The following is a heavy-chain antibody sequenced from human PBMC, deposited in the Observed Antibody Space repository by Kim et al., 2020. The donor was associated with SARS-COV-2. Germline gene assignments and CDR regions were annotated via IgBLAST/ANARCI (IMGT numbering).Heavy chain of an antibody. CDR3: AKDISMVRGRDAFDI. Sequence: DYVKGRFTITRDNAKTSLYLQMNSRRAKDTALYYCAKDISMVRGRDAFDIWGQGTMVTVSS. J-gene: IGHJ3*02. D-gene: IGHD3-10*01. V-gene: IGHV3-9*01.